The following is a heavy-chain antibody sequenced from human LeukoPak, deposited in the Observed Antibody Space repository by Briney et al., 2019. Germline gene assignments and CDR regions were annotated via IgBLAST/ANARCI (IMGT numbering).Heavy chain of an antibody. Sequence: PGGSLRLSCAASGFTFSSYWMHWVRQAPGKGLVWVSRINSDGSNTNYADSVKGRFTISRDNAKNSLSLQLNSLRDEDTAVYFCAKVIRGGYGMDVWGQGTTVTVSS. J-gene: IGHJ6*02. CDR1: GFTFSSYW. D-gene: IGHD3-10*01. CDR3: AKVIRGGYGMDV. CDR2: INSDGSNT. V-gene: IGHV3-74*01.